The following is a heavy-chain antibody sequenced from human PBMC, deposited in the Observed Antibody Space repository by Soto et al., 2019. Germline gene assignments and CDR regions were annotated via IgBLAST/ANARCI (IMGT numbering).Heavy chain of an antibody. V-gene: IGHV4-34*01. CDR3: AGPRRVAAAGTVRKKNGMDV. CDR1: GGSFSGYY. Sequence: PSETLSLTCAVYGGSFSGYYWSWIRQPPGKGLEWIGEINHSGSTNYNPSLKSRVTISVDTSKNQFSLKLSSVTAADTAVYYCAGPRRVAAAGTVRKKNGMDVWGQGTTVTVSS. J-gene: IGHJ6*02. D-gene: IGHD6-13*01. CDR2: INHSGST.